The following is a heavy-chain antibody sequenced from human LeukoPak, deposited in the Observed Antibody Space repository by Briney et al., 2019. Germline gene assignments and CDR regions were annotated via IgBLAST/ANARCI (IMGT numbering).Heavy chain of an antibody. V-gene: IGHV3-21*01. CDR1: GFTFSSYS. CDR2: ISSSSSYI. D-gene: IGHD6-19*01. J-gene: IGHJ5*02. CDR3: ASGGSGGPGGNWFDP. Sequence: PGRSLRLSCAASGFTFSSYSMNWVRQAPGKGLEWVSSISSSSSYIYYADSVKGRFTISRDNAKNSLYLQMNSLRAEDTAVYYCASGGSGGPGGNWFDPWGQGTLVTVSS.